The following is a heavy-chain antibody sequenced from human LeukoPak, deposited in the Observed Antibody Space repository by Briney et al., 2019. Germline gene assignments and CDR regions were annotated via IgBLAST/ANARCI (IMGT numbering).Heavy chain of an antibody. CDR2: IYPGDSDT. V-gene: IGHV5-51*01. CDR3: ARHRRGSTYGSQDNWFDP. J-gene: IGHJ5*02. D-gene: IGHD5-18*01. Sequence: GGSLEISCQGSGYHFPNYWIGWMRPMPGKGLEWMGIIYPGDSDTRYSPSFQGQVTISADKSISTAYLQLSSLKASDTAMYYCARHRRGSTYGSQDNWFDPWGQGTLVTVSS. CDR1: GYHFPNYW.